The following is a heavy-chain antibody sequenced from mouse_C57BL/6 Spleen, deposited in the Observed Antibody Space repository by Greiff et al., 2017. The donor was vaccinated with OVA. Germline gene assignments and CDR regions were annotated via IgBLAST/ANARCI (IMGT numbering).Heavy chain of an antibody. CDR3: ARNYYSNYEYAMDY. CDR2: IWSGGST. CDR1: GFSLTSYG. J-gene: IGHJ4*01. V-gene: IGHV2-2*01. D-gene: IGHD2-5*01. Sequence: VQLKQSGPGLVQPSQSLSITCTVSGFSLTSYGVHWVRQSPGKGLEWLGVIWSGGSTDYNAAFISRLSISKDNSKSQVFFKMNSLQADDTAIYYCARNYYSNYEYAMDYWGQGTSVTVSS.